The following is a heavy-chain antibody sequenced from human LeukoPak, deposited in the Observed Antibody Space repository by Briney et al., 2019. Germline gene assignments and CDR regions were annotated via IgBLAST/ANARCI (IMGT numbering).Heavy chain of an antibody. Sequence: ASVKVSCKASGYTFTGYYMHWVRQAPGQGLEWMGWINPNSGGTNYAQKFQGRVTMTRDTSISTAYMELSRLRSDDTAVYYCARPQYYDILTGYLQYPGSTSELDYWGQGTLVTVSS. D-gene: IGHD3-9*01. CDR1: GYTFTGYY. CDR2: INPNSGGT. V-gene: IGHV1-2*02. J-gene: IGHJ4*02. CDR3: ARPQYYDILTGYLQYPGSTSELDY.